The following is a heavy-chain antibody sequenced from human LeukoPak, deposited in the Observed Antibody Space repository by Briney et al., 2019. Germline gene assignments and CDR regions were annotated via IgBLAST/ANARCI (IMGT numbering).Heavy chain of an antibody. V-gene: IGHV4-61*05. Sequence: SETLSLTCTVSGGSISSSSYYWGWIRQPPGKGLEWIGYFYNSGSSTYNPSLKSRVTISVDTSKEQFSLKVNSVTAADTAVYYCTRGAGWLIDYWDQGILVTVSS. CDR3: TRGAGWLIDY. J-gene: IGHJ4*02. CDR2: FYNSGSS. CDR1: GGSISSSSYY. D-gene: IGHD3-16*01.